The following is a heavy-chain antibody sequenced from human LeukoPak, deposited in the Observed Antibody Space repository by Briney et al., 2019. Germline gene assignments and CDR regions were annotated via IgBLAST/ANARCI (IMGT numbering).Heavy chain of an antibody. Sequence: GGSLRLSCAASGFTFSDYYMSWIRQAPGKGLEWVSYISSSGSTIYYADSVKGRFTISRDNAKNSLYLQMNSLRAEDTAVYYCARDGDCSSTSCTFVGYWGQGTLVTVSS. D-gene: IGHD2-2*03. J-gene: IGHJ4*02. CDR2: ISSSGSTI. V-gene: IGHV3-11*04. CDR3: ARDGDCSSTSCTFVGY. CDR1: GFTFSDYY.